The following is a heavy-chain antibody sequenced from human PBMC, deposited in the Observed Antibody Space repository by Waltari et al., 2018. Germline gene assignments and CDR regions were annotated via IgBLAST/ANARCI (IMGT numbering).Heavy chain of an antibody. J-gene: IGHJ3*02. V-gene: IGHV1-69*01. CDR1: GGTFSSYA. CDR2: IIPIFGTA. CDR3: AREKKYYYDSSGYHYDAFDI. Sequence: QVQLVQSGAEVKKPGSSVKVSCKASGGTFSSYAISWVRQATGQGLEWMGGIIPIFGTANYAQKFQGRVTITADESTSTAYMELSSLRSEDTAVYYCAREKKYYYDSSGYHYDAFDIWGQGTMVTVSS. D-gene: IGHD3-22*01.